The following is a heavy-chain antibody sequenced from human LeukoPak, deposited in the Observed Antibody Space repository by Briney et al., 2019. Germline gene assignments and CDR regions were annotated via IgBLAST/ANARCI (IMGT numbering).Heavy chain of an antibody. J-gene: IGHJ4*02. CDR1: GFTFSSYA. CDR3: AKDQAPYYYYDSSGYDY. V-gene: IGHV3-23*01. D-gene: IGHD3-22*01. CDR2: ISGSGGST. Sequence: GGSLRLSCAASGFTFSSYAMSWVRQAPGKELEWVSAISGSGGSTYYADSVKGRFTISRDNSKNTLYLQMNSLRAEDTAVYYCAKDQAPYYYYDSSGYDYWGQGTLVTVSS.